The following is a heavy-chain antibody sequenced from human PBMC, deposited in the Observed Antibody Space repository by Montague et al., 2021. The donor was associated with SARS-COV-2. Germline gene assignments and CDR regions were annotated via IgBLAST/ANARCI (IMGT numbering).Heavy chain of an antibody. V-gene: IGHV6-1*01. CDR2: TKYTSTRYE. CDR1: GDSVPSNIAA. CDR3: ARDLYWAFDA. J-gene: IGHJ3*01. D-gene: IGHD2-8*02. Sequence: SAISGDSVPSNIAAWNWIRQSPSRGLEWLGRTKYTSTRYETYAVSVQSRITITADTSKNQFSLHLNSVTPEDTAVYYCARDLYWAFDAWGLGTTVTVSA.